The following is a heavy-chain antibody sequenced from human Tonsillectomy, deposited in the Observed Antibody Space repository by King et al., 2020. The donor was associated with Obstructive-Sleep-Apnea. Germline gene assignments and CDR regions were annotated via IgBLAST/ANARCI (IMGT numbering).Heavy chain of an antibody. D-gene: IGHD4-23*01. V-gene: IGHV3-74*01. J-gene: IGHJ2*01. CDR3: ARGDYVGWYFDL. Sequence: VQLVESGGGLVQPGGSLRLSCAASGFTFSSYWMHWVRQAPGKGLVWVSRINGDGSSTNYADSLKGRFTISRDNAKNTLYLQMNSLRADDTAVYYCARGDYVGWYFDLWGRGSLVTVSS. CDR2: INGDGSST. CDR1: GFTFSSYW.